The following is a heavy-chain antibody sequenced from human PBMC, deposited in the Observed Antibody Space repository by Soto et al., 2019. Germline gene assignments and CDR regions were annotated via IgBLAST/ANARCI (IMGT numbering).Heavy chain of an antibody. CDR3: ARDLTMVRGVIDYYYGMDV. CDR2: INPSDGST. Sequence: ASVKVSCKASGYTFTSSYMHWLLQAPGQGLEWMGIINPSDGSTSYAQKFQGRVTMTRDTSTSTVYMELSSLRSEDTAVYYCARDLTMVRGVIDYYYGMDVWGQGTTVTVSS. D-gene: IGHD3-10*01. CDR1: GYTFTSSY. J-gene: IGHJ6*02. V-gene: IGHV1-46*03.